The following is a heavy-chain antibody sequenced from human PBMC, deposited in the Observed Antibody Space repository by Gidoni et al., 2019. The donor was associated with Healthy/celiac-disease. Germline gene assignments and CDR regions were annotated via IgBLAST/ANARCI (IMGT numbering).Heavy chain of an antibody. CDR2: IYTSGST. CDR3: ARGLYGSGSYYWFDP. J-gene: IGHJ5*02. Sequence: EWIGRIYTSGSTNYNPSLKSRVTISVDTFKNQFSLKLSSVTAADTAVYCCARGLYGSGSYYWFDPWGQGTLVTVSS. D-gene: IGHD3-10*01. V-gene: IGHV4-61*02.